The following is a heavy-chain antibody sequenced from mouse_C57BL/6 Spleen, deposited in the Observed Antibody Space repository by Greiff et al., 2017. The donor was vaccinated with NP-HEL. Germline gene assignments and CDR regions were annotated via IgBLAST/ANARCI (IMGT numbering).Heavy chain of an antibody. Sequence: EVKLVESGGGLVQPGGSLSLSCAASGFTFTDYYMSWVRQPPGKALEWLGFIRNKANGYTTEYSASVKGRFTISRDNSKSILYLQMNALRAEDSATYYCARYRSNYYFDYWGQGTTLTVSS. CDR2: IRNKANGYTT. D-gene: IGHD2-5*01. CDR3: ARYRSNYYFDY. V-gene: IGHV7-3*01. J-gene: IGHJ2*01. CDR1: GFTFTDYY.